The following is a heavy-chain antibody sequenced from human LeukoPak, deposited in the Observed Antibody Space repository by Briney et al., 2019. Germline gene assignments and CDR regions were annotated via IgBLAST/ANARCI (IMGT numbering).Heavy chain of an antibody. V-gene: IGHV3-33*08. CDR2: IWYDGSNK. Sequence: PGGSLRLSCAASGFTYSSCAMHWVRQAPGKGLEWVAVIWYDGSNKYYADSVKGRFTISRDNSKNTVYLQMNSLRAEDTAVYYCARGLRNTDTFDIWGRGTMVTVSS. CDR1: GFTYSSCA. CDR3: ARGLRNTDTFDI. J-gene: IGHJ3*02.